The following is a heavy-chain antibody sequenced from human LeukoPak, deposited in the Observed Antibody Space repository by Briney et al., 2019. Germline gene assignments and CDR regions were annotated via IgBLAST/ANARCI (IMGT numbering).Heavy chain of an antibody. J-gene: IGHJ6*03. CDR3: AKNGDRGAYCSGGSCYPYFFYYMDV. Sequence: GGALRLSCAASGFTFSSYGMSWVRQAPGKGLEWVSAINTSGGSTYYADSVKGRFTISRDNSKNTLYLQMNSLRAEDTAIYYCAKNGDRGAYCSGGSCYPYFFYYMDVGGKGSTPTVSS. CDR1: GFTFSSYG. D-gene: IGHD2-15*01. CDR2: INTSGGST. V-gene: IGHV3-23*01.